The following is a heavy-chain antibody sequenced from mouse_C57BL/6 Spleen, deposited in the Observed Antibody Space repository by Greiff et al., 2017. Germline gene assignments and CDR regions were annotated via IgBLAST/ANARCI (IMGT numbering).Heavy chain of an antibody. J-gene: IGHJ4*01. CDR1: GFTFSDYG. CDR3: ASGHYYAMDD. Sequence: EVKLVESGGGLVKPGGSLKLSCAASGFTFSDYGMHWVRQAPEKGLAWVAYISSGSSTIYYAATVKGRFTISRDNAKDTLFLQMPSLRSEDTAMYYCASGHYYAMDDWGQGTSVTVSS. V-gene: IGHV5-17*01. CDR2: ISSGSSTI.